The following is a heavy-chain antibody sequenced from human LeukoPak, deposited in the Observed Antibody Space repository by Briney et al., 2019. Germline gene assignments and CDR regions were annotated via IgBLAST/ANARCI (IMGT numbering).Heavy chain of an antibody. CDR3: STRGD. J-gene: IGHJ4*02. Sequence: SETLSLTCAVYGGSFSTYYWSWIRQPPGKGLEWIGEINHSGSTNYNPSLKSRVTISANTSKGQFSLKLTSVTAADTAVYYCSTRGDWGQGTLVTVSS. CDR1: GGSFSTYY. CDR2: INHSGST. V-gene: IGHV4-34*01.